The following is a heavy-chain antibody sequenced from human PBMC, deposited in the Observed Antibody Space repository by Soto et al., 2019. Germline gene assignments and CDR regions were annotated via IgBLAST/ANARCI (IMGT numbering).Heavy chain of an antibody. V-gene: IGHV3-23*01. D-gene: IGHD6-13*01. CDR2: ISGSGGST. Sequence: GGSLRLSCAASGFTFSSYAMSWVRQAPGKGLEWVSAISGSGGSTYYADSVKGRFTISRDNSKNTLYLQMNSLRAEDTAVYYCAKAFIAAAGPPEFRVDYWGQGTLVTVSS. CDR1: GFTFSSYA. CDR3: AKAFIAAAGPPEFRVDY. J-gene: IGHJ4*02.